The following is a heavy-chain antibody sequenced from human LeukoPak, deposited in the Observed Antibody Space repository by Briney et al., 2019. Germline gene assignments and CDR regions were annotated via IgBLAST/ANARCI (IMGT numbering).Heavy chain of an antibody. V-gene: IGHV4-39*01. J-gene: IGHJ4*02. CDR3: ASRYYYDSSGYFFDY. D-gene: IGHD3-22*01. Sequence: SETLSLTCTVSGGSISSSSYYWGWISQPPGKGLEWIGSIYYSGSTYYNPSLKSRVTISVDTSKNQFSLKLSSVTAADTAVYYCASRYYYDSSGYFFDYWGQGTLVTVSS. CDR2: IYYSGST. CDR1: GGSISSSSYY.